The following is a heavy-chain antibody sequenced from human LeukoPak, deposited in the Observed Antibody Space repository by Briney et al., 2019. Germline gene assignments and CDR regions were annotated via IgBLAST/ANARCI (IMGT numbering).Heavy chain of an antibody. D-gene: IGHD1-26*01. CDR1: GFTFSNYA. V-gene: IGHV3-23*01. CDR2: SGSGCDT. Sequence: GGSLRLSCVASGFTFSNYAMNWVRPAAGRGLEGVSVSGSGCDTYYVDSVKGRFTISSDNSKNTLYLQMNSLRAEDTAVYICAKARGGTYRTYYFDYWGQGTLVTVSS. CDR3: AKARGGTYRTYYFDY. J-gene: IGHJ4*01.